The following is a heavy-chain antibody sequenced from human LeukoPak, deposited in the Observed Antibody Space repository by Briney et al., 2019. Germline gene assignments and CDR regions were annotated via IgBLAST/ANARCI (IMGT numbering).Heavy chain of an antibody. D-gene: IGHD3-10*01. CDR1: GFTFSSYA. CDR2: ISYDGSNK. J-gene: IGHJ6*02. V-gene: IGHV3-30-3*01. Sequence: GGSLRLSCAASGFTFSSYAMHWVRQAPGKGLEWVAVISYDGSNKYYADSVKGRFTISRDNSKNTLYLQMNSLRAEDTAVYYCARDQGYYGSGSSYGMDVWGQGTTVTVSS. CDR3: ARDQGYYGSGSSYGMDV.